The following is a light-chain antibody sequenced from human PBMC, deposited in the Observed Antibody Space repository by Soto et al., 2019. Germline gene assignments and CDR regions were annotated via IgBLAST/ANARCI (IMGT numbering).Light chain of an antibody. CDR2: SNN. V-gene: IGLV1-44*01. Sequence: QSVLTQPPSASGTPGQRVTISCSGSSSNIGSNTVNWYQQLPGTAPKLLIYSNNQRPSGVPDRFSGSKSGTSASVAINGLQSEDEADYYCAAWDDSLDAVVFGGGTKVTV. CDR1: SSNIGSNT. J-gene: IGLJ2*01. CDR3: AAWDDSLDAVV.